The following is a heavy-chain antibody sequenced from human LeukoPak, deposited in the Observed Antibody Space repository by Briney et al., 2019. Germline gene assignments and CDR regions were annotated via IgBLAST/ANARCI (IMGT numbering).Heavy chain of an antibody. CDR3: SREVAGYDALEI. V-gene: IGHV3-21*01. Sequence: GGSLRLFCAASGFTFSSFSMNWVRQAPGKGLEWVSSISSGSCYVYYADSAKGRFTIYRDNAKNSLYLQMNIRRAEDKAVYDYSREVAGYDALEIWGQGTMVTVSS. D-gene: IGHD2-15*01. CDR1: GFTFSSFS. J-gene: IGHJ3*02. CDR2: ISSGSCYV.